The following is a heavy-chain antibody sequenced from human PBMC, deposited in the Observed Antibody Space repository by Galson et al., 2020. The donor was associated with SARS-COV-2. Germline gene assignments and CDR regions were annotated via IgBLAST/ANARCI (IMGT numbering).Heavy chain of an antibody. Sequence: SETLSLTCAVSGDSINVTNYSWTWVRLPPGKRLDFIGYIYSDGGTYYHPSLRSRLIMSVDSSKNQFSLGLSSVTAADTGVYYCARWLQYGLDVWGQGTTVTVSS. CDR1: GDSINVTNYS. D-gene: IGHD3-22*01. J-gene: IGHJ6*02. CDR2: IYSDGGT. CDR3: ARWLQYGLDV. V-gene: IGHV4-30-4*07.